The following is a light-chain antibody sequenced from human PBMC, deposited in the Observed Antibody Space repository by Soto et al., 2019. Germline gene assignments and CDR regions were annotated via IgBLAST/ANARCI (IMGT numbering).Light chain of an antibody. Sequence: DIQMTQSPSSLSASVGDRVTITCRASQGISNHLAWYQQKPGKVPKLLIYAASTLQSGVPSRFSGSGSGTDFTLTVSSLQPEDVATYYCQKYNSAPLTFGGGTKVDNK. V-gene: IGKV1-27*01. J-gene: IGKJ4*01. CDR1: QGISNH. CDR2: AAS. CDR3: QKYNSAPLT.